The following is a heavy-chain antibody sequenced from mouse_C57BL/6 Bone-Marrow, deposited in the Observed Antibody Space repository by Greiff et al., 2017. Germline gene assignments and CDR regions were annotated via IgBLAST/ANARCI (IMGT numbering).Heavy chain of an antibody. CDR3: ARRTGNFDY. CDR1: GYSFTGYY. J-gene: IGHJ2*01. D-gene: IGHD4-1*01. Sequence: VQLKQSGPELVKPGASVKISCKASGYSFTGYYMNWVKQSPEKSLEWIGEINPSTGGTTYNQKFKAKATLTVDKSSSTAYMQLMSLTSEDSAVYYCARRTGNFDYWGQGTTLTVSS. V-gene: IGHV1-42*01. CDR2: INPSTGGT.